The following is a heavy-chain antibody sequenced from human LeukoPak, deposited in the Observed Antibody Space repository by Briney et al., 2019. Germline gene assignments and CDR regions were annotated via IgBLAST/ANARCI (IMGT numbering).Heavy chain of an antibody. CDR2: IYTSGST. Sequence: PSETLSLTCTVSGGSISSYYWSWIRQPAGKGLEWIGRIYTSGSTNYNPSLESRVTMSVDTSKNQFSLKLSSVTAADTAVYYCARERRIAARRSGAFDIWGQGTMVTVSS. D-gene: IGHD6-6*01. V-gene: IGHV4-4*07. CDR3: ARERRIAARRSGAFDI. CDR1: GGSISSYY. J-gene: IGHJ3*02.